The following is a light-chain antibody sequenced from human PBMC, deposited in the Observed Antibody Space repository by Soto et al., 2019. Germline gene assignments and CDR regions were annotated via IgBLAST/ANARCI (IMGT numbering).Light chain of an antibody. CDR2: DSS. Sequence: EIVLTQSPATLSLSPGERATLSCRASQSVPNSLAWYQQKPGQPPRLLIYDSSTRATGIPARFSGSGSGTDFTLTISSLEPEDFAVYYCQQRDDLYTFGQGTKLEIK. CDR3: QQRDDLYT. CDR1: QSVPNS. V-gene: IGKV3-11*01. J-gene: IGKJ2*01.